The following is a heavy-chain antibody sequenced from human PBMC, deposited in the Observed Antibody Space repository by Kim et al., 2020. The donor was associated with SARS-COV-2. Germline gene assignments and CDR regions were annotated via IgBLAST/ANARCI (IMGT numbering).Heavy chain of an antibody. D-gene: IGHD1-1*01. J-gene: IGHJ4*02. V-gene: IGHV4-31*03. CDR1: GGSISSGGYY. CDR3: ARGTWREWSFDY. CDR2: IYYSGST. Sequence: SETLSLTCTVSGGSISSGGYYWSWIRQHPGKGLEWIGYIYYSGSTYYNPSLKSRVTISVDTSKNQFSLKLSSVTAADTAVYYCARGTWREWSFDYWGQGTLVTVSS.